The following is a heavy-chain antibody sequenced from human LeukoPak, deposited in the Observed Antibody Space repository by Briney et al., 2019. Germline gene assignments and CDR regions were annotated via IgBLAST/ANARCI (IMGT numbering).Heavy chain of an antibody. Sequence: GASVKVSCKASGYTFTGYYMHWVRQAPGQGLEWMGWINPNSGGTNYAQKFQGRATMTRDTSISTAYMELSRLRSDDTAVYYCARDLSGWYKDAFDIWGQGTMVTVSS. D-gene: IGHD6-19*01. CDR1: GYTFTGYY. CDR3: ARDLSGWYKDAFDI. V-gene: IGHV1-2*02. CDR2: INPNSGGT. J-gene: IGHJ3*02.